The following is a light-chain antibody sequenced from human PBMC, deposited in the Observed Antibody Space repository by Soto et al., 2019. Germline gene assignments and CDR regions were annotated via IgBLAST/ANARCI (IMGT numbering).Light chain of an antibody. CDR3: QQYNNWPLT. V-gene: IGKV3-15*01. CDR1: QSVKSS. CDR2: GAS. J-gene: IGKJ4*01. Sequence: EIVLTQSPATLSLSPGERATLSCRASQSVKSSLAWYQQKPGQAPRLLIYGASTRATGIPARFSGSGSGTQFTLTISSLQSEDFAVYYCQQYNNWPLTFGGGTKVDI.